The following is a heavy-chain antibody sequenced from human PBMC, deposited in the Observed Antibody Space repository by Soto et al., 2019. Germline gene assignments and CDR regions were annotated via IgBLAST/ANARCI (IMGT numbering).Heavy chain of an antibody. CDR3: TRSSSRIAVDAAYYYGMDV. CDR1: GFTFGDYA. CDR2: IRSKAYGGTT. V-gene: IGHV3-49*03. Sequence: GSLRLSFTASGFTFGDYAMSWLRQAPGKGLEWVGFIRSKAYGGTTEYAASVKGRFTISRDDSKSIAYLQMNSLKTEDTAVYYCTRSSSRIAVDAAYYYGMDVWGQGTTVTVSS. D-gene: IGHD6-19*01. J-gene: IGHJ6*02.